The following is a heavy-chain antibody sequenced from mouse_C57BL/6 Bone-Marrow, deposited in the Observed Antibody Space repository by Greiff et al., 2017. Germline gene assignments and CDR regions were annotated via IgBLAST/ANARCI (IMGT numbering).Heavy chain of an antibody. Sequence: QVQLQQPGAELVKPGASVKLSCKASGYTFTSYWMQWVKQRPGQGLEWIGEIDPSDSYTNYNQKLEGKATLTVATSSSTAYMQLSSLTSEDAAVYYCARGVPYYYGSIVWGTGTTVTVSS. V-gene: IGHV1-50*01. CDR3: ARGVPYYYGSIV. CDR1: GYTFTSYW. J-gene: IGHJ1*03. D-gene: IGHD1-1*01. CDR2: IDPSDSYT.